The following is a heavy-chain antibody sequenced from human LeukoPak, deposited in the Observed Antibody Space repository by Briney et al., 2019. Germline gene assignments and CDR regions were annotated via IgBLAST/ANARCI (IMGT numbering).Heavy chain of an antibody. Sequence: GGSLRLSCAASGFTFSSYSMNWVRQAPGKGLEWVSTISSSSSYIYYADSVKGRSTISRDNAKNSLYLQMNSLRAEDTAVYYCARDILATIGFFDYWGQGTLVTVSS. J-gene: IGHJ4*02. V-gene: IGHV3-21*01. CDR2: ISSSSSYI. D-gene: IGHD5-12*01. CDR3: ARDILATIGFFDY. CDR1: GFTFSSYS.